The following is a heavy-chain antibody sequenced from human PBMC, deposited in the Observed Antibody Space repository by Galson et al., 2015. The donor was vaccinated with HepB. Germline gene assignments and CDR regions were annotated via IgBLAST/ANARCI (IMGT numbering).Heavy chain of an antibody. J-gene: IGHJ5*02. CDR2: IIPILGIT. V-gene: IGHV1-69*04. CDR1: GGTFSTYT. CDR3: ARDNGEGWFDP. Sequence: SVKVSCKASGGTFSTYTISWVRQAPGQGLEWMGRIIPILGITNYAQKFQGRVTITADKSTSTACMELSSLRSEDTAVYYCARDNGEGWFDPWGQGTLVTVSS.